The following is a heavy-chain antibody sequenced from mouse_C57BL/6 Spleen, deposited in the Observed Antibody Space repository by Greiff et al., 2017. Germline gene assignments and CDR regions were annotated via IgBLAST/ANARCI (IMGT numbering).Heavy chain of an antibody. Sequence: QVQLQQPGAELVKPGASVKLSCKASGYTFTSYWMHWVKQRPGQGLEWIGMIHPNSGSTNYNEKFKSKATLTVDKSSSTAYMQLSSLTSEDSAVYYCARSGSNHNNYAMDYWGQGTSGTVSS. J-gene: IGHJ4*01. CDR2: IHPNSGST. CDR1: GYTFTSYW. CDR3: ARSGSNHNNYAMDY. D-gene: IGHD2-5*01. V-gene: IGHV1-64*01.